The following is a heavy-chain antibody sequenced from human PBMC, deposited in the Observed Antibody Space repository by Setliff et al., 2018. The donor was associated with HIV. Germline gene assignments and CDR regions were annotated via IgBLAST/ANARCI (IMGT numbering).Heavy chain of an antibody. CDR1: GYSFTAYG. V-gene: IGHV1-18*01. CDR2: INIDSGHT. D-gene: IGHD3-9*01. CDR3: ARVPSGAAGLVRAGYNVLTGFGDFDY. J-gene: IGHJ4*01. Sequence: ASVKVSCKASGYSFTAYGISWVRQAPGQGFEWMGWINIDSGHTNFAQKFQDRVTVTTDTSTNTTYMELRGLRSDDTATYYCARVPSGAAGLVRAGYNVLTGFGDFDYWGHGTLVTVS.